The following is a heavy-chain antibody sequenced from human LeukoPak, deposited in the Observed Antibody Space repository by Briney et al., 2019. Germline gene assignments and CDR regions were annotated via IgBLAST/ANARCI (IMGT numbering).Heavy chain of an antibody. J-gene: IGHJ6*02. CDR3: ARDGYSGYDYGGNYYYYGMDV. V-gene: IGHV1-18*01. CDR2: ISAYNGNT. CDR1: GYTFTSYG. D-gene: IGHD5-12*01. Sequence: ASVKVSCKASGYTFTSYGISWVRQAPGQGLEWMGWISAYNGNTNYAQKLQGRVTMTTDTSTSTAYMELRSLRSDDTAVYYCARDGYSGYDYGGNYYYYGMDVWGQGTTVTVSS.